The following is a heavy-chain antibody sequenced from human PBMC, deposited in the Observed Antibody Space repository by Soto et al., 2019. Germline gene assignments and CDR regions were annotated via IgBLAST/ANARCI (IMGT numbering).Heavy chain of an antibody. CDR1: GFTFSSYG. J-gene: IGHJ6*02. V-gene: IGHV3-30*18. CDR2: ISYDGSNK. CDR3: AKVITTYYYYYGMDV. D-gene: IGHD3-10*01. Sequence: QVQLVESGGGVVQPGRSLRLSCAASGFTFSSYGMHWVRQAPGKGLEWVAVISYDGSNKYYADSVKGRFTISRDNSKKTLYLQMTGLRAEDTAVYYCAKVITTYYYYYGMDVWGQGTTFTVS.